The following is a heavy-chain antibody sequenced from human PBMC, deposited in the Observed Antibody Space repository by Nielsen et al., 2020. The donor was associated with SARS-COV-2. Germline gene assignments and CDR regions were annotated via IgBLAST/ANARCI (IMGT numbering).Heavy chain of an antibody. J-gene: IGHJ4*02. CDR2: IYYSGST. D-gene: IGHD2-2*01. CDR1: GGSISSGGYY. V-gene: IGHV4-31*03. CDR3: ARRLEYCSSTSCYGFWDY. Sequence: SETLSLTCTVSGGSISSGGYYWSWIRQHPGKGLEWIGYIYYSGSTYYNPSLKSRVTISVDKSKNQFSLKLSSVTAADTAVYYCARRLEYCSSTSCYGFWDYWGQGTLVTVSS.